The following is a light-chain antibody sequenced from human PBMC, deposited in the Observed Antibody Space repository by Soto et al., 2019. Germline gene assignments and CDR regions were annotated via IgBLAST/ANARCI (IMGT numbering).Light chain of an antibody. CDR1: QYITLY. V-gene: IGKV3-15*01. CDR2: DAS. CDR3: QQYHNWSRT. Sequence: TQSSAALSLSQGDRATLSCRASQYITLYLAWYQQKPGQAPRLLIYDASTRATGSPARISGSGSGTEFTLTIISLQSEDFAVYYCQQYHNWSRTFGQVSKV. J-gene: IGKJ1*01.